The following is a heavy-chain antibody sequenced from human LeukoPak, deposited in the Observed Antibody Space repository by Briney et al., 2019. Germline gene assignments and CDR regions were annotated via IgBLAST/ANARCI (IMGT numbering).Heavy chain of an antibody. V-gene: IGHV1-8*01. CDR2: VNPNSGNT. CDR1: GSTFITYD. Sequence: ASVKVSCKASGSTFITYDINWVRQATGQGLEWMGWVNPNSGNTGYAQKFQGRVTMTRNTSISTVYMELSSLRSEDTAVYYCARGTFYDLLTGYYFPWHFDLWGRGTLVTVSS. CDR3: ARGTFYDLLTGYYFPWHFDL. D-gene: IGHD3-9*01. J-gene: IGHJ2*01.